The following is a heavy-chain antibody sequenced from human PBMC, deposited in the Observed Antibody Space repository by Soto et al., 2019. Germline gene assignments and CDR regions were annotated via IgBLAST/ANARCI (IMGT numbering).Heavy chain of an antibody. CDR1: GYTFTGYY. D-gene: IGHD3-3*01. CDR3: ARAGGYDFRSDYCHH. V-gene: IGHV1-2*04. CDR2: INPNSGGT. Sequence: QVQLVQSGAEVKKPGASVKVSCKASGYTFTGYYMHWVRQAPGQGLEWMGWINPNSGGTNYPQKLQGWVTMTRATSISSADMELSRVRCDDTAVYYWARAGGYDFRSDYCHHWGQGTLVSVSS. J-gene: IGHJ5*02.